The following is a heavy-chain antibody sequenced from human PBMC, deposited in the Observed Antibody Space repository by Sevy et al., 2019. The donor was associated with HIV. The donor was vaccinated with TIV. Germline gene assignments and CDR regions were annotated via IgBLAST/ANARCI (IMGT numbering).Heavy chain of an antibody. Sequence: GGSLRLSCAASGFTFNYFNMNWVRQAPGKGLEWVSSISSGSSYIKYADSVQGRFAISRDNAKRSLYLQMNSLRAEDTAEYYCARNRDYYDSSGFSYWGQGTLVTVSS. J-gene: IGHJ4*02. CDR1: GFTFNYFN. CDR3: ARNRDYYDSSGFSY. V-gene: IGHV3-21*01. D-gene: IGHD3-22*01. CDR2: ISSGSSYI.